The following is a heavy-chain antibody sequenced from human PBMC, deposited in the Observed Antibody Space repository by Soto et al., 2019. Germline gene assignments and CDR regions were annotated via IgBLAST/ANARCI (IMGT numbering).Heavy chain of an antibody. V-gene: IGHV1-18*01. CDR3: ARNWEPGTTTKNWFDP. CDR1: GYTFTSYG. J-gene: IGHJ5*02. Sequence: QVQLVQSGAEVKKPGASVKVSCKASGYTFTSYGISWVRQAPGQGLEWMGWISAYNGNTNYAQKLQGRVTMTTDTPTSTAYMELRSLRSDDTAVYYCARNWEPGTTTKNWFDPWGQGTLVTVSS. D-gene: IGHD1-1*01. CDR2: ISAYNGNT.